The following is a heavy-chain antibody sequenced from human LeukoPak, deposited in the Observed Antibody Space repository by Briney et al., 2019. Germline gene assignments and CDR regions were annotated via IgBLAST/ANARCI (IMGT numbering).Heavy chain of an antibody. V-gene: IGHV1-69*05. Sequence: SVKVSCKASGGTFSSDAISWVRQAPGQGLEWMGRIIPIFGTANYAQKFQGRVTTTTDESTSTAYMELSSLRSEDTAAYYCARETSKAAASPIDYWGQGTLVTVSS. D-gene: IGHD6-13*01. CDR1: GGTFSSDA. J-gene: IGHJ4*02. CDR3: ARETSKAAASPIDY. CDR2: IIPIFGTA.